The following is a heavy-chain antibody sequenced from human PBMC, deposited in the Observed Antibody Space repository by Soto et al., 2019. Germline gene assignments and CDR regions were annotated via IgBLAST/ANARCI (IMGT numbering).Heavy chain of an antibody. J-gene: IGHJ4*02. V-gene: IGHV4-30-2*05. Sequence: PSETLSLTCAVSGGSISSGDYSWSWIRQPPGKGLEWIGYIYHSGSTYYNPSLRSRVTTSVDTSKNQFSLKLSSVTAADTAVYYCARGGDYDNYFDYWGQGTLVTVSS. CDR2: IYHSGST. CDR3: ARGGDYDNYFDY. CDR1: GGSISSGDYS. D-gene: IGHD3-22*01.